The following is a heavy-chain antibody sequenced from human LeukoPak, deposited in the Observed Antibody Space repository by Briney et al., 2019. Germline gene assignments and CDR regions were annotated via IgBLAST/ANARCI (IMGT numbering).Heavy chain of an antibody. CDR2: IYYSGIT. CDR3: ASLTTVTTSSNFDY. J-gene: IGHJ4*02. D-gene: IGHD4-17*01. Sequence: SETLSLTCTVSGGSISSSSYYWGWIRQPPGKGLEWIGSIYYSGITYYNPSLKSRVTISVDTSKNQFSLKLSSVTAADTAVYYCASLTTVTTSSNFDYWGQGTLVTVSS. V-gene: IGHV4-39*01. CDR1: GGSISSSSYY.